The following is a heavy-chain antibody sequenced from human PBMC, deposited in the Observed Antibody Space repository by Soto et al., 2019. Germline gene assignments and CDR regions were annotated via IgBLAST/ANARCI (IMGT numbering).Heavy chain of an antibody. CDR1: GYSISSGYY. CDR3: ARDPTNQLSAFDI. Sequence: SETLSLTCAVSGYSISSGYYWGWIRQPPGKGLEWIGSIYHSGSTYYNPSLKSRVTISVDTSKNRFSLKLSSVTAADTAVYCCARDPTNQLSAFDIWGQGTMVTVSS. J-gene: IGHJ3*02. CDR2: IYHSGST. V-gene: IGHV4-38-2*02. D-gene: IGHD2-2*01.